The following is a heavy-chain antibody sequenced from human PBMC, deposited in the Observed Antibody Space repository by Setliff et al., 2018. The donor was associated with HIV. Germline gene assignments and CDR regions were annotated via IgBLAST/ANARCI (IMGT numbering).Heavy chain of an antibody. V-gene: IGHV4-31*03. D-gene: IGHD2-15*01. Sequence: PSETLSLTCTVSGGSISSGGYYWSWIRQFAGKGLEWIADIYYSGRTNYNPSLKSRLTVSIDTSKNHLSLKLTSMTAADTAMYFCARGKDPGLYFDNWRQVMLVTVSS. CDR1: GGSISSGGYY. CDR2: IYYSGRT. CDR3: ARGKDPGLYFDN. J-gene: IGHJ4*02.